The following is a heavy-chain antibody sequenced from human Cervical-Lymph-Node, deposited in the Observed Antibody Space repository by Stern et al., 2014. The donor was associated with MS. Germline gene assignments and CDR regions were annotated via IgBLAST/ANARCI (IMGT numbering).Heavy chain of an antibody. CDR2: IIPLFGTA. Sequence: QMQLVQSGADVKKPGSSVKVSCKASGGAFSSYAINWVRQAPGQGLEWMGGIIPLFGTAHYAQQFQGRVTISADTSTNTVYMELYRLRSDDTAVYYCARDETGVAFDIWGQGTMVTVSS. CDR1: GGAFSSYA. D-gene: IGHD7-27*01. J-gene: IGHJ3*02. CDR3: ARDETGVAFDI. V-gene: IGHV1-69*06.